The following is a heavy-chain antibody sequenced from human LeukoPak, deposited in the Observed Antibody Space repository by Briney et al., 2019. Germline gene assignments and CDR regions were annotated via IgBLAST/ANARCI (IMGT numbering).Heavy chain of an antibody. Sequence: SVKVSCKASGGTFSSYAISWVRQAPGQGLEWMGGIIPIFGTANYAQKLQGRVTMTTDTSTSTAYMELRSLRSDDTAVYYCARVDIAAAGMPFDYWGQGTLVTVSS. CDR2: IIPIFGTA. J-gene: IGHJ4*02. D-gene: IGHD6-13*01. V-gene: IGHV1-69*05. CDR3: ARVDIAAAGMPFDY. CDR1: GGTFSSYA.